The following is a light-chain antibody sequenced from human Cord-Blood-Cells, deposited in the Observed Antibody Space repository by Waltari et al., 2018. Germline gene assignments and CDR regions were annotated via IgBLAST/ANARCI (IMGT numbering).Light chain of an antibody. J-gene: IGLJ2*01. CDR1: SSYLGGYTY. Sequence: QSALTQPPSASVSPGQSVTIPCTGTSSYLGGYTYVSCYQQHPGKAPKLMIYEVSKRPSGVPDRFTGSKSGNTASLTVSGLQAEDEADYYCSSYAGSNNVVFGGGTKLTGL. CDR3: SSYAGSNNVV. CDR2: EVS. V-gene: IGLV2-8*01.